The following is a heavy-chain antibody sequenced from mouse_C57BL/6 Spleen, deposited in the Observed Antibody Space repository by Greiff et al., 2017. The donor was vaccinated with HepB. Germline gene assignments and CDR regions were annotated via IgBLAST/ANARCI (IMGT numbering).Heavy chain of an antibody. CDR3: TRYDGYYPYYFDY. Sequence: EVQLQQSGTVLARPGASVKMSCKTSGYTFTSYWMHWVKQRPGQGLEWIGAIYPGNSDTSYNQKFKGKAKLTAVTSASTAYMELSSLTNEDSAVYYCTRYDGYYPYYFDYWGQGTTLTVSS. CDR2: IYPGNSDT. J-gene: IGHJ2*01. CDR1: GYTFTSYW. D-gene: IGHD2-3*01. V-gene: IGHV1-5*01.